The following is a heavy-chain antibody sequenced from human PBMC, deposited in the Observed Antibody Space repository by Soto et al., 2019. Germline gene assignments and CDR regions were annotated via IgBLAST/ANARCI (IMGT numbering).Heavy chain of an antibody. J-gene: IGHJ4*02. Sequence: SETLSLTCTVSGGSISSGDYYWSWIRQPPGKGLEWIGYIYYSGSTYYNPSLKSRVTISVDTSKNQFSLKLSSVTAADTAVYYCARAPRRYSYGYDYWGQGTLVTVSS. CDR2: IYYSGST. CDR3: ARAPRRYSYGYDY. CDR1: GGSISSGDYY. D-gene: IGHD5-18*01. V-gene: IGHV4-30-4*01.